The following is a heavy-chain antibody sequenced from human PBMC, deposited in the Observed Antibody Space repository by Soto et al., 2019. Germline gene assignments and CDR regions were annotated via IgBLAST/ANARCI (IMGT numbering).Heavy chain of an antibody. V-gene: IGHV3-23*01. J-gene: IGHJ6*02. D-gene: IGHD3-9*01. CDR3: AKDARLVIMITDYYGMDV. CDR1: GFPFSSYA. CDR2: ISGSGGST. Sequence: GGSMRLSCAASGFPFSSYAMSWVRQAPGKGLEWVSAISGSGGSTYYADSVKGRFTISRDNSKNTLYLQMNSLRAEDTAVYYCAKDARLVIMITDYYGMDVWGQGTTVTVSS.